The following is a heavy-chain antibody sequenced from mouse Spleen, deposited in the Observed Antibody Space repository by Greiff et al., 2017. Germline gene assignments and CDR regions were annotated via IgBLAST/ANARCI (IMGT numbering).Heavy chain of an antibody. J-gene: IGHJ4*01. V-gene: IGHV2-5*01. CDR2: IWRGGST. CDR3: AKNFITTAYYAMDY. CDR1: GFSLTSYG. Sequence: VKLVESGPGLVQPSQSLSITCTVSGFSLTSYGVHWVRQSPGKGLEWLGVIWRGGSTDYNAAFMSRLSITKDNSKSQVFFKMNSLQADDTAIYYCAKNFITTAYYAMDYWGQGTSVTVSS. D-gene: IGHD1-2*01.